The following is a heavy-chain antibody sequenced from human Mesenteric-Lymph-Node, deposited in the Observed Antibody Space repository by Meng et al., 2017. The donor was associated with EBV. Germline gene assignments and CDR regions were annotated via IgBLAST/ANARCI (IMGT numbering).Heavy chain of an antibody. CDR1: GFTFSMYW. CDR3: ARTFQGLDY. J-gene: IGHJ4*01. Sequence: EVQLEESGGGLFQPGGSLALSCEASGFTFSMYWMQWVRQAPGRGLVWVSLISSDGSITRNGDSVKGRFSIARDNAKNTVYLQMNNLRADDTAVYYCARTFQGLDYWGHGTLVTVSS. V-gene: IGHV3-74*01. CDR2: ISSDGSIT. D-gene: IGHD2/OR15-2a*01.